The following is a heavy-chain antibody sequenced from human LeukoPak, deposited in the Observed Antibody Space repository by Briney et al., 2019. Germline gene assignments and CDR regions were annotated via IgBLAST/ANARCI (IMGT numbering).Heavy chain of an antibody. CDR1: GFTFSSYS. CDR3: ARGGSSDY. CDR2: ISSSSSTI. D-gene: IGHD3-10*01. V-gene: IGHV3-48*01. Sequence: GGSLRLSCAASGFTFSSYSMNWVRQAPGKGLEWVSYISSSSSTIYYADSVKGRFTISRDNAKSSLYLQMNSLRAEDTAVYYCARGGSSDYWGQGTLVTVSS. J-gene: IGHJ4*02.